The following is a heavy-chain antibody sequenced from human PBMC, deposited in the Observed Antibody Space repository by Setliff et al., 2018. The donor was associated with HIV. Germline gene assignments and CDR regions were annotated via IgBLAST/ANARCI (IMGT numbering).Heavy chain of an antibody. J-gene: IGHJ5*02. CDR1: GGSISRDSFY. D-gene: IGHD3-22*01. CDR3: AGDSGYPSNWFDP. CDR2: IYYSGTT. Sequence: ASETLSLTCTVSGGSISRDSFYWGWFRQPPGEGLEWIGSIYYSGTTYYAPSLETRLTISVDTSTNQFSRKITSVTAADTAMYFCAGDSGYPSNWFDPWGQGILVTVSS. V-gene: IGHV4-39*02.